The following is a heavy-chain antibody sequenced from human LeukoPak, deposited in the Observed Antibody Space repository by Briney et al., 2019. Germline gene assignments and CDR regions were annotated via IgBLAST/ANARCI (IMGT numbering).Heavy chain of an antibody. CDR1: GGSISSSSYY. V-gene: IGHV4-39*01. CDR3: ARRIAARPGYYYGMDV. CDR2: IYYSGST. D-gene: IGHD6-6*01. J-gene: IGHJ6*02. Sequence: PSETLSLTCTVSGGSISSSSYYWGWVRQPPGKGLEWIGSIYYSGSTYYNPSLKSRVTISVDTSKNQFSLKLSSVTAADAAVYYRARRIAARPGYYYGMDVWGQGTTVTVSS.